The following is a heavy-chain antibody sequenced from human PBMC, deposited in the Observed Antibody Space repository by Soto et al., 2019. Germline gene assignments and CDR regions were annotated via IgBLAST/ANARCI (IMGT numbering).Heavy chain of an antibody. Sequence: QVQLVESGGGVVQPGGSLRLSCGASRFTFRSYGMHWVRQAPGKGLEWVADIRYDGSDPEFADSVKARVTISRDNSQNMLYLQRNSLSAHDTAVYYTAIGWTTPIDYWGQGTLVTVSS. D-gene: IGHD4-17*01. V-gene: IGHV3-30*02. CDR2: IRYDGSDP. CDR1: RFTFRSYG. CDR3: AIGWTTPIDY. J-gene: IGHJ4*02.